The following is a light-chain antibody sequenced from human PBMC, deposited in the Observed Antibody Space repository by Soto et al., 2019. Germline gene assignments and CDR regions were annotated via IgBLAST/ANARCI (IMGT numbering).Light chain of an antibody. V-gene: IGKV4-1*01. Sequence: DIVMTQSPDSLAVSLGERATINCKSSQSVLYSSNNKNYLAWYQQKPGQPPKLLIYWASTRESGVPDRFSGSGSGTDFTLTISSLQAEDVALYFCQQYYTPPRTFAQGTKVEI. CDR1: QSVLYSSNNKNY. CDR2: WAS. J-gene: IGKJ1*01. CDR3: QQYYTPPRT.